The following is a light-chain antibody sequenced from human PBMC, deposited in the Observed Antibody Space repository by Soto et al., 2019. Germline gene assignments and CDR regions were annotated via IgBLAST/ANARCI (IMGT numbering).Light chain of an antibody. Sequence: DIVMTQSPDSLAVSLGERATIKCRSSQSILKSSIKKNSLAWYQQKPGQSPTLLIYWASTRDSGVPDRFSGSGSGTDFTLTISRLQAEDVAVYYCQQYYSSSLTFGGGTKVEIK. CDR1: QSILKSSIKKNS. V-gene: IGKV4-1*01. CDR3: QQYYSSSLT. J-gene: IGKJ4*01. CDR2: WAS.